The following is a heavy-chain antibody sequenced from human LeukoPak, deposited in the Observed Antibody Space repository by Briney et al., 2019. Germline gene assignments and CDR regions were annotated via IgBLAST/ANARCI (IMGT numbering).Heavy chain of an antibody. CDR3: AKSVVATRYLVDY. CDR2: ISYDGSNK. J-gene: IGHJ4*02. Sequence: GRSLRLSCAASGFTFSSYGMHLVRQAPGKGLEWVAVISYDGSNKYYADSVKGRFTISRDNSKNTLYLQMNSLRAEDTAVYYCAKSVVATRYLVDYWGQGTLVTVSS. D-gene: IGHD5-12*01. CDR1: GFTFSSYG. V-gene: IGHV3-30*18.